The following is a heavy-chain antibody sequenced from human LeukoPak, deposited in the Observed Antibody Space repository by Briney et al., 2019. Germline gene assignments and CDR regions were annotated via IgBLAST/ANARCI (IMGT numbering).Heavy chain of an antibody. CDR3: ARDLGYCTNGVCHTRFDY. Sequence: GGSLRLSCAASGFTFDDYAMHWVRQAPGKGLEWVSGISWNSGSIGYADSVKGRFTISRDNAKNSLYLQMNSLRAEDTAVYYCARDLGYCTNGVCHTRFDYWGQGTLVAVSS. D-gene: IGHD2-8*01. J-gene: IGHJ4*02. CDR1: GFTFDDYA. CDR2: ISWNSGSI. V-gene: IGHV3-9*01.